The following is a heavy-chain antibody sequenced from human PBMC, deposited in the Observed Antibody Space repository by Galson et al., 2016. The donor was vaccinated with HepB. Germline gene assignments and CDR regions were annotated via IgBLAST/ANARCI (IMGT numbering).Heavy chain of an antibody. V-gene: IGHV3-15*01. CDR2: IKSKTDGGTT. Sequence: SLRLSCAASGFAFSNTWMSWVRQAPGKGLEWVGRIKSKTDGGTTDYAAPVKGRFTISRDDSKNTLFLEMNSLKTEDTAVYYCTTDPDCNTMTCPDFWGQGTLVTVSS. D-gene: IGHD3-22*01. J-gene: IGHJ4*02. CDR1: GFAFSNTW. CDR3: TTDPDCNTMTCPDF.